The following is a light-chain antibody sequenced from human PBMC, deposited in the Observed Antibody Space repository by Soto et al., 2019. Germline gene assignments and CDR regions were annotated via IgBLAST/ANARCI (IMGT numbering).Light chain of an antibody. CDR3: QAYDYSLTASV. Sequence: QSALTQPHSVSGAPGQRVTLSCTGNSSNLGAGYDVHWYQQLPGAAPKLVIFGNRNRPSGVPERFSGSKSGTSASLAITGLQAEDEADYYCQAYDYSLTASVFGGGTKLTVL. V-gene: IGLV1-40*01. CDR1: SSNLGAGYD. CDR2: GNR. J-gene: IGLJ3*02.